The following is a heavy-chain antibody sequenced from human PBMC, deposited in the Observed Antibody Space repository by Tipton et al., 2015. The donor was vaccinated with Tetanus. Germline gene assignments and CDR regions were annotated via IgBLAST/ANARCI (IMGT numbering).Heavy chain of an antibody. J-gene: IGHJ4*01. D-gene: IGHD2-8*01. Sequence: VQLVQSGGEVKKPGESLKISCKGSGYIFNNYWIGWVRQKPGKGLEWMGIIYPGDSDTRYSPAFQGQVTISVDKSINAAFLQCSGRKAGDTSMFYCARAHCTDGVWSFDFWGQGALVAVAS. CDR2: IYPGDSDT. CDR1: GYIFNNYW. CDR3: ARAHCTDGVWSFDF. V-gene: IGHV5-51*01.